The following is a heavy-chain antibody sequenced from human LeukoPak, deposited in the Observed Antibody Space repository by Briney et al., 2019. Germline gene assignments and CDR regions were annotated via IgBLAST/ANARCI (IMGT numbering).Heavy chain of an antibody. CDR2: ISGSGGST. D-gene: IGHD4-17*01. J-gene: IGHJ4*02. V-gene: IGHV3-23*01. CDR3: AKDSSATVTRYYFDY. Sequence: GGSLRLSCAASGFTFSSYAMSWVRQAPGKGLEWVSAISGSGGSTYYADSVKGRFTISRDNSKNTLYLQMNSLRAEDTAVYYCAKDSSATVTRYYFDYWGQGTLVTVSS. CDR1: GFTFSSYA.